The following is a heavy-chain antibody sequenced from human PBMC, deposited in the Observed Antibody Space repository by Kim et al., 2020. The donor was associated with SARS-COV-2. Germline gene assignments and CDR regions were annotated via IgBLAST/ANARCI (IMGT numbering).Heavy chain of an antibody. J-gene: IGHJ5*02. V-gene: IGHV4-31*02. CDR3: ARDHSSSSTLLGGFDP. Sequence: SLKSRVTISVDTSKNQFSLKLSSVTAADTAVYYCARDHSSSSTLLGGFDPWGQGTLVTVSS. D-gene: IGHD6-6*01.